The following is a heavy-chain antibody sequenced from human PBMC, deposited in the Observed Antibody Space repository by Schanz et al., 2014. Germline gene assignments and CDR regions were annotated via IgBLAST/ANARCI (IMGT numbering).Heavy chain of an antibody. J-gene: IGHJ1*01. V-gene: IGHV1-18*01. Sequence: EVKKPGASVKVSCKASGYTFTSYGITWVRQAPGQGLEWMGWISAYSGNTNYAQKFQGRVTLTTDTATSTAYMELRRRRCDDTGMYYCARLHIGKEEHLQHWGQGPLV. CDR2: ISAYSGNT. CDR1: GYTFTSYG. CDR3: ARLHIGKEEHLQH.